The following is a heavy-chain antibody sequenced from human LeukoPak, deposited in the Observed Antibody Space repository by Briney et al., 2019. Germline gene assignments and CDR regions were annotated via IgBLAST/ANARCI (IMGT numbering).Heavy chain of an antibody. CDR2: INHSGST. CDR3: AGLTLDTAMAPNWFDP. V-gene: IGHV4-34*01. J-gene: IGHJ5*02. D-gene: IGHD5-18*01. CDR1: GGSFSGYY. Sequence: SSETLSLTCAVYGGSFSGYYWSWIRQPPGKGLEWIGEINHSGSTNYNPSLKSRVTISVDTSKNQFSLKLSSVTAADTAVYYCAGLTLDTAMAPNWFDPWGQGTLVTVSS.